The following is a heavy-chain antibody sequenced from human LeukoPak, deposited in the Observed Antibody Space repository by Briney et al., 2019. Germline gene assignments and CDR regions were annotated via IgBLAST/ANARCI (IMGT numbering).Heavy chain of an antibody. Sequence: SVKVSCKASGGTFSSHAISWVRQAPGQGLEWMGGIIPIFGTAKYAQKFQGRVTITADESTSTAYMELSSLRSEDTAVYYCAREGGKHYYYYGMDVWGQGTTVTVSS. J-gene: IGHJ6*02. D-gene: IGHD3-16*01. V-gene: IGHV1-69*01. CDR3: AREGGKHYYYYGMDV. CDR2: IIPIFGTA. CDR1: GGTFSSHA.